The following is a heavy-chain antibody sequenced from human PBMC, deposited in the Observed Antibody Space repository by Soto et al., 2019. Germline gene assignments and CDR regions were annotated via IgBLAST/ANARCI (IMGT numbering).Heavy chain of an antibody. J-gene: IGHJ4*02. CDR2: IIPILGIA. CDR1: GGTFSSYT. V-gene: IGHV1-69*02. CDR3: YCSGGSCRFDY. Sequence: SVKVSCKASGGTFSSYTISWVRQAPGQGLEWMGRIIPILGIANYAQKFQGRVTITADKSTSTAYMELSSLRSEDTAVYYCYCSGGSCRFDYWGQGTLVTVSS. D-gene: IGHD2-15*01.